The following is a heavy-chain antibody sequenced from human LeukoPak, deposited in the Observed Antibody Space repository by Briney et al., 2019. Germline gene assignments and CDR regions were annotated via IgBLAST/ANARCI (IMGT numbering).Heavy chain of an antibody. V-gene: IGHV4-39*07. CDR2: MDHSGNT. Sequence: SETLSLTCTVSGDSISSSYYYWGWIRQPPGKGLEWIGSMDHSGNTYYNPSLTRRVSMSRDTSKNQFSLRLTSVTAADTAVYFCASDPSNHYYDSSGYFDFWGQGTLVTF. CDR1: GDSISSSYYY. CDR3: ASDPSNHYYDSSGYFDF. D-gene: IGHD3-22*01. J-gene: IGHJ4*02.